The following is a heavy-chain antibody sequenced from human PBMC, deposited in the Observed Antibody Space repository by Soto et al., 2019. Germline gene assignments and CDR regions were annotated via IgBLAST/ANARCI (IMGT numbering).Heavy chain of an antibody. J-gene: IGHJ6*02. V-gene: IGHV3-13*01. CDR3: ARDRIHCTNGECSLYGMDV. CDR1: GFTFSNYD. CDR2: IGTAGDT. Sequence: EVQLVESGGGLVQPGGSLRLSCAASGFTFSNYDMHWVRQVTGKGLEWVSGIGTAGDTYYPDSVKGRFTISRENVKNSLYLQMNSLRAGDTAVYFCARDRIHCTNGECSLYGMDVWGQGTTVTVS. D-gene: IGHD2-8*01.